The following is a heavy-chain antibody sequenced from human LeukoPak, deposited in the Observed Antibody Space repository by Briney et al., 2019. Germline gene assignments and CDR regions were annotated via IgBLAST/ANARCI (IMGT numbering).Heavy chain of an antibody. J-gene: IGHJ3*02. D-gene: IGHD6-19*01. CDR1: GYSISSGYY. Sequence: SETLSLTCTVSGYSISSGYYWGWIRQPPGKGLEWIGSIYHSGSTYYNPSLKSRVTISVDTSKNQFSLKLSSVTAADTAVYYWARDRSGWYGADIWGQGTMVTVFS. CDR2: IYHSGST. V-gene: IGHV4-38-2*02. CDR3: ARDRSGWYGADI.